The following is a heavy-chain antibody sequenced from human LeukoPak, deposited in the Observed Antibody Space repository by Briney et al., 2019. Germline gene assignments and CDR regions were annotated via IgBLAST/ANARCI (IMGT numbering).Heavy chain of an antibody. CDR2: IRYDGSNK. V-gene: IGHV3-30*02. J-gene: IGHJ6*03. Sequence: AGSLRLSCAASGFTFSSYGMHWVRHAPGKGLEWVAFIRYDGSNKYYADSVKGRFTISRDNSNNTLSLQMISLRAEDTAVYYCARGSGAGQQLVQIDFYYYYMDVWGKGTTVTVSS. D-gene: IGHD6-13*01. CDR1: GFTFSSYG. CDR3: ARGSGAGQQLVQIDFYYYYMDV.